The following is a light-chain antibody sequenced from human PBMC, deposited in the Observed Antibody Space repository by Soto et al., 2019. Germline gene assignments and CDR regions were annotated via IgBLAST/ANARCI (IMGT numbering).Light chain of an antibody. V-gene: IGKV3-15*01. Sequence: ELVMTQSPATLSVSPGERATLSCRASPSVGSHLAWYQQKPGQAPRLLIYGASTRATGIPAKFSGSGAGTEFTLTISSLQSEDFAVYYCQQYNNWPPWTFGQGTKVEIK. CDR1: PSVGSH. CDR2: GAS. J-gene: IGKJ1*01. CDR3: QQYNNWPPWT.